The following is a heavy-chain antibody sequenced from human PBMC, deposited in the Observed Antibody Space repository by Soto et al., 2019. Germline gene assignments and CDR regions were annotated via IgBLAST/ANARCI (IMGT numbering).Heavy chain of an antibody. Sequence: QVQLVQSGAEVKKPGSSVKVSCKASGGTFSSYAISWVRQAPGQGLEWMGGIIPIFGTANYAQKFQGRVTITADESTSTAYMGLSSLRSEDTAVYYCARGRYSSSWYYFDYWGQGTLVTVSS. CDR2: IIPIFGTA. J-gene: IGHJ4*02. CDR3: ARGRYSSSWYYFDY. CDR1: GGTFSSYA. V-gene: IGHV1-69*01. D-gene: IGHD6-13*01.